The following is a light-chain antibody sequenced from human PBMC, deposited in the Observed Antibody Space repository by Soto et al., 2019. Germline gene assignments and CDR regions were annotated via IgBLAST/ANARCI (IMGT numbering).Light chain of an antibody. V-gene: IGKV3-15*01. CDR1: QGIGDT. Sequence: EIVLTQSPATRSVWPLGFGRRGFMASQGIGDTLAWYQHKAGQTPRLLIYGASTRAAGIPARFSGSGSGTEFTLTISSLQSEHFAVYYCQQYNNWPPITFGQGTRLEIK. CDR3: QQYNNWPPIT. J-gene: IGKJ5*01. CDR2: GAS.